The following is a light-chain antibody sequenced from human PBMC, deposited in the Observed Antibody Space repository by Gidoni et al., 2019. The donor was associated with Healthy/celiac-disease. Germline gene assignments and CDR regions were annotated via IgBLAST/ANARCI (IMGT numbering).Light chain of an antibody. CDR3: QQYGNLPLT. CDR2: DAS. J-gene: IGKJ4*01. CDR1: QDISNY. Sequence: DIQMTQSPSSLSASVGDRVTITCQASQDISNYLNWYQQKPGKAPKLLIYDASNLETGVPSSFSGSGSGTDFTFTISSLQPEDIATYYCQQYGNLPLTFGGGTKVEIK. V-gene: IGKV1-33*01.